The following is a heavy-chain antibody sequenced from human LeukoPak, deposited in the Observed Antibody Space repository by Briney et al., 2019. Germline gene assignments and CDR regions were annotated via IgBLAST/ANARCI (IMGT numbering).Heavy chain of an antibody. J-gene: IGHJ3*02. CDR3: ARGILSDDAFDI. CDR2: MNPNSGNT. Sequence: ASVKVSCKASGYTFTSYDNNWVRQATGQGLEWMGWMNPNSGNTGYVQKFQGRVTMTRNTSISTAYMELSSLRSEDTAVYYCARGILSDDAFDIWGQGTMVTVSS. V-gene: IGHV1-8*01. CDR1: GYTFTSYD.